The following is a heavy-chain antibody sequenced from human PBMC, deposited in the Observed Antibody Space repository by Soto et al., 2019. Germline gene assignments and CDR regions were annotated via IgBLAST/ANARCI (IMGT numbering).Heavy chain of an antibody. D-gene: IGHD1-26*01. V-gene: IGHV6-1*01. CDR3: ARDRFSGDNWLDP. J-gene: IGHJ5*02. CDR1: GDSVSSKTAA. CDR2: TYYRSKWYD. Sequence: SQTLSLTCAISGDSVSSKTAAWNWIRQSPSRGLEWLGRTYYRSKWYDDYAESVKSRITVTPDTSKNQFSLHLNSVTPEDTAVYYCARDRFSGDNWLDPWGQGALVTVSS.